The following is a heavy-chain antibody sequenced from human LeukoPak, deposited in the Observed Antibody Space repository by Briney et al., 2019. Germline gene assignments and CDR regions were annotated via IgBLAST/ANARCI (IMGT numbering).Heavy chain of an antibody. CDR3: ARSYYDTLTGYFNWFDP. CDR2: ISSSSSTI. CDR1: GFTFSSYS. J-gene: IGHJ5*02. Sequence: GGSLRLSCAASGFTFSSYSMNWVRQAPGKGLEWVSYISSSSSTIYYADSVKGRFTISRDNAKNSLYLQMNSLRDEDTAVYYCARSYYDTLTGYFNWFDPWGQGTLVTVSS. D-gene: IGHD3-9*01. V-gene: IGHV3-48*02.